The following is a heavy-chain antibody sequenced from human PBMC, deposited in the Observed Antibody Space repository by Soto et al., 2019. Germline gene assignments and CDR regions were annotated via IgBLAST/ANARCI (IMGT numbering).Heavy chain of an antibody. D-gene: IGHD4-17*01. CDR3: ARASNDYGGNGAFDY. J-gene: IGHJ4*02. Sequence: PSETLSLTCTVSGGSISNYYWIWIRQPPGKGLEWIGYIHYSGSAKYNPSLKSRVSVSVDTSKNQFSLNMKSVTAAGTAVYYCARASNDYGGNGAFDYWGQGTLVTVSS. CDR1: GGSISNYY. CDR2: IHYSGSA. V-gene: IGHV4-59*01.